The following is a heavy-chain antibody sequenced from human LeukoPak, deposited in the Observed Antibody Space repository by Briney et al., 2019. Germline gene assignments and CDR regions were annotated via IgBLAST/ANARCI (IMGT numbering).Heavy chain of an antibody. CDR2: IWYDGSNK. D-gene: IGHD1-26*01. CDR3: ATDRNSGKYYDY. J-gene: IGHJ4*02. V-gene: IGHV3-33*08. Sequence: SGGSLRLSCAASGFTFSAYSMNWVRQAPGKGLEWVAVIWYDGSNKYYADSVKGRFTISRDNSKDTLYLQMNSLRAEDTAVYYCATDRNSGKYYDYWGQGTLVTVSS. CDR1: GFTFSAYS.